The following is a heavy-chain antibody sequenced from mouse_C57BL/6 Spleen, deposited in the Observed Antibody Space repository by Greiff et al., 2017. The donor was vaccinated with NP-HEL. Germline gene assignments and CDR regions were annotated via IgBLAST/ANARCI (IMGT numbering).Heavy chain of an antibody. D-gene: IGHD2-4*01. CDR3: ARRGNDYDRAMDY. V-gene: IGHV2-2*01. Sequence: QVQLQQSGPGLVQPSQSLSITCTVSGFSLTSYGVHWVRQSPGKGLEWLGVIWSGGSTDYNAAFISRLSISKDNSKSQVFFKMNSLQADDTAIYYCARRGNDYDRAMDYWGQGTSVTVSS. J-gene: IGHJ4*01. CDR2: IWSGGST. CDR1: GFSLTSYG.